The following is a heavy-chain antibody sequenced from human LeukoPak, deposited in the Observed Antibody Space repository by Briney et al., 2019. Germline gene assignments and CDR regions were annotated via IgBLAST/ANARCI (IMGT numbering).Heavy chain of an antibody. CDR2: IWYDGSNK. Sequence: GGSLRLSCAASGFTFGTYGMHWVRQAPGKGLEWAAVIWYDGSNKYYADSVKGRFTISRDNSKNTLYLQMNSLRAEDTAVYYCARGTRYDSSGYYSQDLDYWGQGTLVTVSS. CDR1: GFTFGTYG. V-gene: IGHV3-33*01. J-gene: IGHJ4*02. CDR3: ARGTRYDSSGYYSQDLDY. D-gene: IGHD3-22*01.